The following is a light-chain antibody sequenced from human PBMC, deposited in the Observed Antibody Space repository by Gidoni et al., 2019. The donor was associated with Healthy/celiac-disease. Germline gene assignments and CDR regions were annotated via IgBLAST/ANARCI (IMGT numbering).Light chain of an antibody. CDR3: QQYNNWTPWT. V-gene: IGKV3-15*01. CDR2: GAS. CDR1: QSVSSN. Sequence: EIVMTQSPATLSVSPGERATLSCRASQSVSSNFAWYQQKPGQAPRLLIYGASTRATGIPARFSGSGSGTEFTLTISSLQSEDFAVYFCQQYNNWTPWTFXQXTKVEIK. J-gene: IGKJ1*01.